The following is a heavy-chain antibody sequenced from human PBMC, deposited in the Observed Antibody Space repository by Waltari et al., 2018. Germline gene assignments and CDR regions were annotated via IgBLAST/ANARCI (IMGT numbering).Heavy chain of an antibody. CDR2: IYTSGST. V-gene: IGHV4-61*09. CDR3: ARYPLRSSAEYFQH. CDR1: GGSISRGSYY. Sequence: QVQLQESGPGLVKPSQTLSLTCTVSGGSISRGSYYWSWIRQPAGKGLEWIGYIYTSGSTNYNPSLKSRVTISVDTSKNQFSLKLSSVTAADTAVYYCARYPLRSSAEYFQHWGQGTLVTVSS. D-gene: IGHD6-6*01. J-gene: IGHJ1*01.